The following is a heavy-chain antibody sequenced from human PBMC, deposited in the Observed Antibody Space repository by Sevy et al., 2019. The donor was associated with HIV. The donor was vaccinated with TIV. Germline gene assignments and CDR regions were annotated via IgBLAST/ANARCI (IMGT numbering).Heavy chain of an antibody. CDR2: INSDGSST. J-gene: IGHJ4*02. CDR1: GFTFSSYW. V-gene: IGHV3-74*01. CDR3: ARDTAQGYCSGGSCFIDY. D-gene: IGHD2-15*01. Sequence: GGSPRLSCAASGFTFSSYWMHWVRQAPGKGLVWVSRINSDGSSTSYADSVKGRFTISRDNAKNTLYLQMNSLRAEDTAVYYCARDTAQGYCSGGSCFIDYWGQGTLVTVSS.